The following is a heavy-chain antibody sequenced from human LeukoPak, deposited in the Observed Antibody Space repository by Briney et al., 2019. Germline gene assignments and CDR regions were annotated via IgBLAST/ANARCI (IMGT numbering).Heavy chain of an antibody. CDR3: ARDRYGTDAAMGTFDY. CDR1: GFTFSSYA. Sequence: PGGSLRLSCAASGFTFSSYAMHWVRQAPGKGLEWVAVISYGGSNKYYADSVKGRFTISRDNSKNMLYLQMNSLRAEDTAVYYCARDRYGTDAAMGTFDYWGQGTLVTVSS. CDR2: ISYGGSNK. V-gene: IGHV3-30-3*01. J-gene: IGHJ4*02. D-gene: IGHD5-18*01.